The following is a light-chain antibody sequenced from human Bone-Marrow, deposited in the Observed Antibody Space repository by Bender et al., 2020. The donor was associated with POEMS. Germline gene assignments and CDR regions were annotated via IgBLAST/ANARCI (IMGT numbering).Light chain of an antibody. CDR2: RDT. Sequence: SYVLTQPPSVSVAPGKTASITCGGNNVGSKSVHWYQQKPGQAPVLVISRDTNRPSGIPERFSGSNSGNTATLTISGAQAGDEADYYCQVWDNNTYVFGPGTKVTVL. CDR3: QVWDNNTYV. J-gene: IGLJ1*01. V-gene: IGLV3-9*01. CDR1: NVGSKS.